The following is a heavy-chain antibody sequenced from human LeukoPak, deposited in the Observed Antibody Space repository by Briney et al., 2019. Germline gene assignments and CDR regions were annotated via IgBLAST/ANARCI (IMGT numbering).Heavy chain of an antibody. J-gene: IGHJ4*02. D-gene: IGHD5-12*01. Sequence: SQTLSLTCVISGDSVSSSTSAWNWIRQSPSGGLGWLGRTYLRSRWNHDYAETLKGRVTINPDTSKNQFSLQLNSVAPEDTAVYYCARNLRPDFDYWGWGTLVTVSS. V-gene: IGHV6-1*01. CDR2: TYLRSRWNH. CDR3: ARNLRPDFDY. CDR1: GDSVSSSTSA.